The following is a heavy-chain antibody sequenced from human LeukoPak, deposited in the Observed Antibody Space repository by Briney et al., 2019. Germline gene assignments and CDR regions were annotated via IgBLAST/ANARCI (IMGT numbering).Heavy chain of an antibody. CDR2: ISYDGSNK. CDR3: AKGLDAFDI. J-gene: IGHJ3*02. Sequence: GGSLRLSCALSGRPFSSSIMHWVRRAPGKGLEWVAVISYDGSNKYYADSVKGRFTISRDNSKNTLYLQMNSLRAEDTAVYYCAKGLDAFDIWGQGTMVTVSS. CDR1: GRPFSSSI. V-gene: IGHV3-30*18.